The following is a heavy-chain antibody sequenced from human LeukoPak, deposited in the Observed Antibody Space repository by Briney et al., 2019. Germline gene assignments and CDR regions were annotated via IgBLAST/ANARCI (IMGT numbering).Heavy chain of an antibody. D-gene: IGHD5-18*01. V-gene: IGHV3-21*01. CDR1: GFTFSSYS. J-gene: IGHJ6*02. CDR2: ISSSSSYI. CDR3: ATNGRGYSYGYVEDGMDV. Sequence: PGGSLRLSCAASGFTFSSYSMNWVRQAPGKGLEWVSSISSSSSYIYYADSVKGRFTISRDNAKNSLYLQMNSLRAEDTAVYYCATNGRGYSYGYVEDGMDVWGQGTTVTVSS.